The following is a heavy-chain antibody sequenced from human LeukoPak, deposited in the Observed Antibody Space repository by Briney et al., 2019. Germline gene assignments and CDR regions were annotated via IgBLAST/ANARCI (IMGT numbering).Heavy chain of an antibody. V-gene: IGHV4-4*07. CDR3: ARDYSGSYRYYYYYMDV. D-gene: IGHD1-26*01. Sequence: SETLSLTCTVSGGSISSYYWSWIRQPPGKGLEWIGRIYTSGSTNYNPSLKSRVTMSVDTSKNQFSLKLSSVNAADTAVYCCARDYSGSYRYYYYYMDVWGKGTTVTVSS. J-gene: IGHJ6*03. CDR2: IYTSGST. CDR1: GGSISSYY.